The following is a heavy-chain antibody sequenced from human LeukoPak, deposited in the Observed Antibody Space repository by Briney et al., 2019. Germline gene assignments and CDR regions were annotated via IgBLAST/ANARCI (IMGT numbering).Heavy chain of an antibody. Sequence: SVKVSCEASGGTFSSYAISWVRQAPGQGLEWMGGIIPIFGTANYAQKFQGRVTITRDTSASTAYIEMSSLRSEDTAVYYCARSYDYVWGSYRYTQFDYWGQGNLVTVSS. V-gene: IGHV1-69*05. CDR2: IIPIFGTA. CDR3: ARSYDYVWGSYRYTQFDY. CDR1: GGTFSSYA. J-gene: IGHJ4*02. D-gene: IGHD3-16*02.